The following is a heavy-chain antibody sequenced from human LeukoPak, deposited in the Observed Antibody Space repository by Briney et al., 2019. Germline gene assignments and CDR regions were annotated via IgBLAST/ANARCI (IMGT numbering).Heavy chain of an antibody. Sequence: ASVKVSCKVSGYTLTELSMHWVRQAPGKGLEWMGGLDPEDGETIYAQKFQGRVTMTEDTSTDTAYMELSSLRSEDTAVYYCATGVTDFWSGYNDYWGQGTLVTVSS. CDR1: GYTLTELS. CDR2: LDPEDGET. J-gene: IGHJ4*02. D-gene: IGHD3-3*01. CDR3: ATGVTDFWSGYNDY. V-gene: IGHV1-24*01.